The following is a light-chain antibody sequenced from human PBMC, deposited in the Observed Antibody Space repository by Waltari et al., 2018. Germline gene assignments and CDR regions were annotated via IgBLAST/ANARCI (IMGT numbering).Light chain of an antibody. CDR1: KLGGKX. CDR2: QDS. CDR3: QAWDSSPVV. J-gene: IGLJ2*01. Sequence: SYEXTQPPSVSVSPGQTASITCSGDKLGGKXACWYQQKPGQSPVLVIYQDSKRPSGIPERFSGSNSGNTATLTISGTQXMDEADYYCQAWDSSPVVFGGGTKLTVL. V-gene: IGLV3-1*01.